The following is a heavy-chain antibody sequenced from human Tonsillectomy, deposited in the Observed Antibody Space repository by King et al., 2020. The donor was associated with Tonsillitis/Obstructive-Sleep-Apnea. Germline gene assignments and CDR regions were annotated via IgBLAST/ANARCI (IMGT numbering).Heavy chain of an antibody. D-gene: IGHD5-12*01. CDR2: IYYSGST. J-gene: IGHJ6*03. Sequence: QLQESGPGLVKPSETLSLTCTVSGGSVSSGRYYWSWIRQPPGKGLEWIGYIYYSGSTNYNPSLKSRVTISVDTSKNQFSLKLSSVTAADTAVYYCARERYSGNDPAYDYYDYMDV. V-gene: IGHV4-61*01. CDR3: ARERYSGNDPAYDYYDYMDV. CDR1: GGSVSSGRYY.